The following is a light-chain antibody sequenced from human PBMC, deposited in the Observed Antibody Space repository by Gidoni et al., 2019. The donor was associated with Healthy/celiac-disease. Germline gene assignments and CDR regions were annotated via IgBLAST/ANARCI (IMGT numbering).Light chain of an antibody. V-gene: IGKV1-33*01. CDR3: QQYDNLPVT. Sequence: DIQRTQSPSSLSAAVGDRVNITCQASQDISNYLNWYQQKPGKAPKLLIYDASHLETGVPSRFSGSGSGPDFTFTISSLQPEDIATYYCQQYDNLPVTFGPGTKVDIK. J-gene: IGKJ3*01. CDR2: DAS. CDR1: QDISNY.